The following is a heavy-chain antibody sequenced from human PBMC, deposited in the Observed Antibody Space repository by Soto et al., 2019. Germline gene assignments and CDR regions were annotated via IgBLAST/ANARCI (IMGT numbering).Heavy chain of an antibody. Sequence: QVQLAQSGAEVKKPGASVKVSCKASGYTFTNYGISWVRHAPGQGLEWMGWISTYNSNTNYAQKLQGRVTMTTDTPTSTAYMELRILRSDDTAVYYWARYRQAGFWGPGTPVTVSS. J-gene: IGHJ4*02. D-gene: IGHD3-16*02. CDR3: ARYRQAGF. CDR1: GYTFTNYG. V-gene: IGHV1-18*01. CDR2: ISTYNSNT.